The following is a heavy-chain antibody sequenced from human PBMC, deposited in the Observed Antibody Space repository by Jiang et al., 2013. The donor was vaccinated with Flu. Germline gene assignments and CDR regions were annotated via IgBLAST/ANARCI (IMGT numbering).Heavy chain of an antibody. Sequence: PSETLSLTCSVSGVSMNTSAYFWHWIRQPPGKGLEWVGAIYYLGGTHYTPSLKSRVTISMDTSKNQFSLRLSSVTAADTAVYYCARQHLRLDHWGLGTLVTVTA. J-gene: IGHJ4*02. CDR1: GVSMNTSAYF. CDR2: IYYLGGT. CDR3: ARQHLRLDH. V-gene: IGHV4-39*01.